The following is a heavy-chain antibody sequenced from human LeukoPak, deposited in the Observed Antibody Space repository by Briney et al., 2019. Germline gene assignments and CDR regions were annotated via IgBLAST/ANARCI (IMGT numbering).Heavy chain of an antibody. Sequence: PGGSLRLSCAASGFTFSSYWMSWVRQAPGKGLEWVANIKQDGSEKYYVDSVKGRFTISRDNAKNSLYLQMNSLRAEDTAVYYCARAPSITIFGVVIQYYFDYWGQGTLVTVSS. D-gene: IGHD3-3*01. CDR3: ARAPSITIFGVVIQYYFDY. V-gene: IGHV3-7*01. CDR2: IKQDGSEK. CDR1: GFTFSSYW. J-gene: IGHJ4*02.